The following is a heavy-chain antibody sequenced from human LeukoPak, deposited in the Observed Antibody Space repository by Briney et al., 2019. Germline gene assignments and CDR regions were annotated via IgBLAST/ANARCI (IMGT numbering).Heavy chain of an antibody. CDR3: ARAEVYYGSGTHADY. V-gene: IGHV1-8*01. D-gene: IGHD3-10*01. J-gene: IGHJ4*02. CDR1: GYTFTSYD. CDR2: MNPNSGNT. Sequence: ASVKVSCKASGYTFTSYDINWVRQATGQGLEWMGWMNPNSGNTGYAQKFQGRVTMTRNTSISTAYMELSRLRSDDTAVYYCARAEVYYGSGTHADYWGQGTLVTVSS.